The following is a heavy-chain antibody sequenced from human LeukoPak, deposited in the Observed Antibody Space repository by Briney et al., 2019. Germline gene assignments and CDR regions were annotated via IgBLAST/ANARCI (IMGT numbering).Heavy chain of an antibody. V-gene: IGHV4-61*02. J-gene: IGHJ5*02. CDR1: GGSISSGSYY. CDR3: ARGSGSYSRS. CDR2: IYTSGST. D-gene: IGHD1-26*01. Sequence: SQTLSLTCTVPGGSISSGSYYWSWIRQPAGKGLEWIGRIYTSGSTNYNPSLKSRVTISVDTSKNQFSLKLSSVTAADTAVYYCARGSGSYSRSWGRGTLVTVSS.